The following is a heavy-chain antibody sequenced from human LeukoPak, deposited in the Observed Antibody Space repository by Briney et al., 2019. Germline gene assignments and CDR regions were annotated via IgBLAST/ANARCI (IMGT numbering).Heavy chain of an antibody. J-gene: IGHJ6*02. CDR2: INHSGST. V-gene: IGHV4-34*01. Sequence: IRQXPGKGLXWXXEINHSGSTNYNPSLKSRVTISVDTSKNQFSLKLSSVTAADTAVYYCARVGHYYYYYGMDVWGQGTTVTVSS. CDR3: ARVGHYYYYYGMDV.